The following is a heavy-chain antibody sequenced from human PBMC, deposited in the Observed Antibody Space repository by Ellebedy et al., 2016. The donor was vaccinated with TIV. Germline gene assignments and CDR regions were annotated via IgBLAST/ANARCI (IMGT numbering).Heavy chain of an antibody. Sequence: GESLKISCKGSGHSFSNYWIAWVRQLPGKGPEWMGIIYPSDSVTRYSPSLPGQVTISADRSINTAHLQSSSLKASDTAINYSASQGSDGMDVWGKGTTVTVS. J-gene: IGHJ6*04. D-gene: IGHD2-15*01. CDR2: IYPSDSVT. V-gene: IGHV5-51*01. CDR1: GHSFSNYW. CDR3: ASQGSDGMDV.